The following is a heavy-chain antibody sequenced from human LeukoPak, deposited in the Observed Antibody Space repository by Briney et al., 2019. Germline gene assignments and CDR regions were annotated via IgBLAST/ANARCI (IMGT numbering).Heavy chain of an antibody. CDR2: INGDGSST. Sequence: GGSLRLSCAASGFIFSTYWMHWVRQAPGKGLVCVARINGDGSSTRYADSVKGRFTISRDNATNTLYLQMNSLRAEDTAVYSCARELVVREGDYFDNWGQGTLVTVSS. CDR1: GFIFSTYW. V-gene: IGHV3-74*01. J-gene: IGHJ4*02. CDR3: ARELVVREGDYFDN. D-gene: IGHD2-2*01.